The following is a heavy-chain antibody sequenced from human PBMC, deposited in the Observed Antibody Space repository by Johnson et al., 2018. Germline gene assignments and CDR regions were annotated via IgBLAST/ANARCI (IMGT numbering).Heavy chain of an antibody. Sequence: VQLVQSGGGLVKPGGSLRLSCAASGFTFSSYSMNWVRQAPGKGLEWVSSISSSSSTIYYADSVKGRFTISRDNAKNSLYLQMNSLRDEDTAVYYCARDGDLYYYYGMDVWGQGTTVTVSS. CDR2: ISSSSSTI. J-gene: IGHJ6*02. CDR3: ARDGDLYYYYGMDV. V-gene: IGHV3-21*01. D-gene: IGHD3-3*01. CDR1: GFTFSSYS.